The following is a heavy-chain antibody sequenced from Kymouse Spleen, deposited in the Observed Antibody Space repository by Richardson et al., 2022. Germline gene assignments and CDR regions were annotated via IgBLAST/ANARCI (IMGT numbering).Heavy chain of an antibody. J-gene: IGHJ5*02. D-gene: IGHD2-2*02. CDR3: AKEGCSSTSCHRNWFDP. CDR2: ISYDGSNK. CDR1: GFTFSSYG. Sequence: QVQLVESGGGVVQPGRSLRLSCAASGFTFSSYGMHWVRQAPGKGLEWVAVISYDGSNKYYADSVKGRFTISRDNSKNTLYLQMNSLRAEDTAVYYCAKEGCSSTSCHRNWFDPWGQGTLVTVSS. V-gene: IGHV3-30*18.